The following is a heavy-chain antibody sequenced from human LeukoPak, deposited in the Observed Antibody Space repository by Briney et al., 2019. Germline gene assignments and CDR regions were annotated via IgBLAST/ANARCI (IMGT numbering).Heavy chain of an antibody. CDR1: GFTVSSNY. V-gene: IGHV3-66*01. Sequence: PGGSLRLSCAASGFTVSSNYMNWVRQAPGKGLEGVSVIYSGGSTYYADSVKGRFTISRDNSKNTLYLQMKSLSAEDTAVYYCARATSKAAGFDYWGQGTLVTVSS. CDR3: ARATSKAAGFDY. CDR2: IYSGGST. J-gene: IGHJ4*02.